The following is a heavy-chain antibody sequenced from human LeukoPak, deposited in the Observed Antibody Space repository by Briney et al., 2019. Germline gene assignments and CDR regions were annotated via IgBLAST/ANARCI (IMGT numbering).Heavy chain of an antibody. CDR3: ARGRVGDLDN. Sequence: GGSLRLSCAASGFSFSLYSMNWVRQAPGKGLEWVSAISSSSSSIYYADSVKGRFTISRDNAKNSLYLQMNSLRAEDTAVYYCARGRVGDLDNWGQGNLVPVSS. D-gene: IGHD2-21*02. CDR2: ISSSSSSI. V-gene: IGHV3-21*01. CDR1: GFSFSLYS. J-gene: IGHJ4*02.